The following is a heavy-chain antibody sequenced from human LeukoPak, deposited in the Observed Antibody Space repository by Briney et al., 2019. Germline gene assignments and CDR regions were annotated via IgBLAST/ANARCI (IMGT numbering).Heavy chain of an antibody. CDR2: INAGNGNT. Sequence: GASVKVSCKASGYTFTSYAMHWVRQAPGQRLEWMGWINAGNGNTKYSQKLQGRVTMTTDTSTSTAYMELRSLRSDDTAVYYCARDRQQWPSYFDYWGQGTLVTVSS. V-gene: IGHV1-3*01. J-gene: IGHJ4*02. CDR1: GYTFTSYA. CDR3: ARDRQQWPSYFDY. D-gene: IGHD6-19*01.